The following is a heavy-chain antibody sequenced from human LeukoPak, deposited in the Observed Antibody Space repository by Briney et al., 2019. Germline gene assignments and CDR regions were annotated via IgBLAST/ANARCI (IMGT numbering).Heavy chain of an antibody. V-gene: IGHV1-69*01. J-gene: IGHJ4*02. D-gene: IGHD1-26*01. CDR3: TRVHIVGGGADY. CDR1: GGTFSSYA. CDR2: IIPIFGTA. Sequence: ASVKVSCKASGGTFSSYAISWVRQAPGQGLEWMGGIIPIFGTANYAQKFQGRVTITADESTSTAYMELSSLRSEDTAVYYCTRVHIVGGGADYWGQGTLVTVSS.